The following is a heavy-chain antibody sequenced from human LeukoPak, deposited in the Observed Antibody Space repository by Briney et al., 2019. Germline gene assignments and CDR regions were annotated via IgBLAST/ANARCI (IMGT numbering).Heavy chain of an antibody. Sequence: PGGSLRLSCAASGFTFSSYAMSWVRQAPGKGLEWVSAISGSGGGTYYADSVKGRFTISRDNSKNTLYLQMNSLRAEDTAVYYCAANSSGYYYYYWGPGTLVTVSS. CDR3: AANSSGYYYYY. D-gene: IGHD3-22*01. V-gene: IGHV3-23*01. CDR2: ISGSGGGT. J-gene: IGHJ4*02. CDR1: GFTFSSYA.